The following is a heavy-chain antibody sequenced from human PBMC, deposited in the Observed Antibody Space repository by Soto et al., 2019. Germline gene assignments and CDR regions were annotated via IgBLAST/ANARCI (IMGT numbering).Heavy chain of an antibody. J-gene: IGHJ4*02. D-gene: IGHD3-16*02. CDR3: ARNGYDYIWGGYPFEFGFDY. Sequence: GASVKVSCKASGYTFTSYGISWVRQAPGQGLEWMGWISAYNGNTNYAQKLQGRVTMTTDTSTSTAYMELRSLRSDDTAVYYCARNGYDYIWGGYPFEFGFDYWGQGTLVTAPQ. CDR2: ISAYNGNT. V-gene: IGHV1-18*01. CDR1: GYTFTSYG.